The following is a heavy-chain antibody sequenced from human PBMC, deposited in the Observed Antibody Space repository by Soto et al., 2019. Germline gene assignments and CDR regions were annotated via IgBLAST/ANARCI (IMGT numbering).Heavy chain of an antibody. CDR2: INHSGST. Sequence: SETLSLTCAVYGGSFSGYYWSCIRQPPGKGLEWIGEINHSGSTNYNPSLKSRVTISVDTSKNQFSLKLSSVTAADTAVYYCASVYSSGWYHGLVYWGQGTLVTVSS. J-gene: IGHJ4*02. CDR3: ASVYSSGWYHGLVY. V-gene: IGHV4-34*01. D-gene: IGHD6-19*01. CDR1: GGSFSGYY.